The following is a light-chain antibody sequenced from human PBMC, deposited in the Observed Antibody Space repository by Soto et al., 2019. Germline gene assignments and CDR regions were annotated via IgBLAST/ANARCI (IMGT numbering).Light chain of an antibody. CDR1: QSVSSN. CDR3: RQYNNRPWT. CDR2: GAS. Sequence: ETVMAQSTATLCVARGESASLWSRASQSVSSNLAWYQQKPGQAPRLLIYGASTRATGIPARFSGSGSGTEFTQTCSIRLSEDPVVHYLRQYNNRPWTFRRGTKVDIK. J-gene: IGKJ1*01. V-gene: IGKV3-15*01.